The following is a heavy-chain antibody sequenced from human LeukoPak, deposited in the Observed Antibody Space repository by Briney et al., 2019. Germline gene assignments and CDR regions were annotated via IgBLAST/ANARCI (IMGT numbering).Heavy chain of an antibody. J-gene: IGHJ4*02. V-gene: IGHV4-59*02. Sequence: SETLSLTCTVSGGSVSSYYWSWIRQPPGKGLEWIGCISYTGGTNYTPSLKSRVTISLDTSKNQFSLKLNSVTAADSALYYCAGSGGFTSPQNYWGQGTLVTVSS. D-gene: IGHD3-16*01. CDR2: ISYTGGT. CDR3: AGSGGFTSPQNY. CDR1: GGSVSSYY.